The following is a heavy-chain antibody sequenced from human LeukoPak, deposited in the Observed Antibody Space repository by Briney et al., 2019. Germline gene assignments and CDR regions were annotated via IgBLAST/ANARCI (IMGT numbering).Heavy chain of an antibody. CDR3: ARDNGAIRAYYYHGMDV. CDR2: INHSGST. Sequence: KPSETLSLTCAVYGGSFSGYYWSWIRQPPGKGLEWIGEINHSGSTNYNPSLKSRVTISVDTSKNQFSLKLSSVTAADTAVYYCARDNGAIRAYYYHGMDVWGQGTTVTVSS. V-gene: IGHV4-34*01. D-gene: IGHD2-8*01. CDR1: GGSFSGYY. J-gene: IGHJ6*02.